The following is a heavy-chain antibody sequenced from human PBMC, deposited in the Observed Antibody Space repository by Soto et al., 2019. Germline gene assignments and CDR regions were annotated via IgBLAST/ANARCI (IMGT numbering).Heavy chain of an antibody. Sequence: QVQLQQWGAGLLKPSETLSLTCAVYGGSFSGYYWSWIRQPPGKGLEWIGEINHSGSTNYNPSLKSRVPISVESSMIQFSLKLSSGTAAETAVYYCARVLSRSRVVAAPRKGCGWFDPWGQGTLVTVSS. D-gene: IGHD2-15*01. J-gene: IGHJ5*02. CDR1: GGSFSGYY. V-gene: IGHV4-34*01. CDR3: ARVLSRSRVVAAPRKGCGWFDP. CDR2: INHSGST.